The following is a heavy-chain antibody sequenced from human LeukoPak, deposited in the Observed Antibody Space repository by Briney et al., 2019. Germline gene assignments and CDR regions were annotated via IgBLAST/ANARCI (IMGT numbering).Heavy chain of an antibody. Sequence: AGGSLRLSCEASGFTFGSHAMYWVRQAPGKGLEWVAGIFGSGGSPHYADPVKGRFTISRDNSKNTLYLQMNSLRAEDTAVYYCAKFAGTWNYYYYMDVWGKGTTVTVSS. CDR3: AKFAGTWNYYYYMDV. D-gene: IGHD6-13*01. CDR2: IFGSGGSP. CDR1: GFTFGSHA. V-gene: IGHV3-23*01. J-gene: IGHJ6*03.